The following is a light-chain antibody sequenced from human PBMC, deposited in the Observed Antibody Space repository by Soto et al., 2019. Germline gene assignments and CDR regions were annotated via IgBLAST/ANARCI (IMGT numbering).Light chain of an antibody. CDR3: QSYDSGLSGSEV. J-gene: IGLJ1*01. CDR1: SSKIGAGHD. CDR2: GNG. V-gene: IGLV1-40*01. Sequence: QSVLTQPPSVSGAPGPRVTISCTGSSSKIGAGHDVHWYQQLPGTAPKLLIYGNGNRPSGVPDRFSGSKSGTSASLAITGLQAEDEADYYCQSYDSGLSGSEVFGTGTKLTVL.